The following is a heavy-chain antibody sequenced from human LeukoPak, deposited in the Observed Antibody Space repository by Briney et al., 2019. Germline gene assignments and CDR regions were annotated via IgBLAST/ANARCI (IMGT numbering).Heavy chain of an antibody. CDR3: ARDGSLDY. CDR2: INPDSGDT. CDR1: GYTFTDYY. V-gene: IGHV1-2*02. D-gene: IGHD3-10*01. J-gene: IGHJ4*02. Sequence: ASVKVSCKASGYTFTDYYMHWLRQAPGQGPEWMGWINPDSGDTKSAQKFQGRVIMTRETSIGTAYMELSRLRPDDTAVYYCARDGSLDYWGQGTQVTVSS.